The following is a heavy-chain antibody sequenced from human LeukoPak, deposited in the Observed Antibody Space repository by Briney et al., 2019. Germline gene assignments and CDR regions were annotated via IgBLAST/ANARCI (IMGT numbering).Heavy chain of an antibody. CDR1: GGSFSGYY. V-gene: IGHV4-34*01. J-gene: IGHJ3*02. Sequence: PSETLSLTCAVYGGSFSGYYWSWIRQPPGKGLEWIGEINHSGSTNYNPSLKSRVTISVDTSKNQFSLKLSSVTAADTAVYYCARGLPHCSSTNCYLWWMAFDIWGQGTMVTVSS. D-gene: IGHD2-2*01. CDR2: INHSGST. CDR3: ARGLPHCSSTNCYLWWMAFDI.